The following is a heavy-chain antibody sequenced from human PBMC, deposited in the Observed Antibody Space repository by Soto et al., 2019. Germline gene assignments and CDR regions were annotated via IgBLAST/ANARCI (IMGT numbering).Heavy chain of an antibody. CDR1: GGSISSSSYY. D-gene: IGHD1-26*01. J-gene: IGHJ6*02. CDR2: IYYSGST. Sequence: SETLSVTCTVSGGSISSSSYYWGWIRQPPGKGLEWIGSIYYSGSTYYNPSLKSRVTISVDTSKNQFSLKLSSVTAADTAVYYCARQKVGATLYYYYGMDVWGQGTTVTVS. V-gene: IGHV4-39*01. CDR3: ARQKVGATLYYYYGMDV.